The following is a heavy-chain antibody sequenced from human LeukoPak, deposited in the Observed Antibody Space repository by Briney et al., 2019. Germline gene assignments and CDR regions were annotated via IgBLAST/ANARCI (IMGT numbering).Heavy chain of an antibody. Sequence: PGGSLRLSCAASGFTFNSYGMTWVRQAPGKGLEWVSTISGSGGSTYYADSVKGRFTISRDNSKNTLYLQMNSLRAEDTAVYYCARDSLWEPYYFDYWGQGTLVTVSS. V-gene: IGHV3-23*01. CDR2: ISGSGGST. CDR3: ARDSLWEPYYFDY. D-gene: IGHD1-26*01. J-gene: IGHJ4*02. CDR1: GFTFNSYG.